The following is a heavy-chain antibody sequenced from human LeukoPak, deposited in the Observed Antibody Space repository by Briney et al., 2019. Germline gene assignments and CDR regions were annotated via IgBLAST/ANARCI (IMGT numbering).Heavy chain of an antibody. Sequence: GGSLRLSCAASGFTFSSYWMHWVRQAPGKGLVWVSRINSDGSSTSYADSVKGRFTISGDNAKNTLYLQMNSLRAEDTAVYYCASGIAAAGVHFDYWGQGTLATVSS. V-gene: IGHV3-74*01. CDR3: ASGIAAAGVHFDY. CDR2: INSDGSST. J-gene: IGHJ4*02. D-gene: IGHD6-13*01. CDR1: GFTFSSYW.